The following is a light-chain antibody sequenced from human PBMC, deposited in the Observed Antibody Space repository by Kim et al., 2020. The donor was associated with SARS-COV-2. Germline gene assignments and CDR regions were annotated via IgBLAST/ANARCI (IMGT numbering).Light chain of an antibody. Sequence: ASVGDRVTITCRASQSINNWLAWYQQNPAKAPKLLIYKASNLESGVPSRFSGSGSGTEFTLTISSLRPYDFAIYYCQQYHSTSITFGQGTQLEIK. V-gene: IGKV1-5*03. J-gene: IGKJ5*01. CDR2: KAS. CDR1: QSINNW. CDR3: QQYHSTSIT.